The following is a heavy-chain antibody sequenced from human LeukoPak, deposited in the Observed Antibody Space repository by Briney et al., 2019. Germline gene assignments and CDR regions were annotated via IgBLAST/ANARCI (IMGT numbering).Heavy chain of an antibody. J-gene: IGHJ4*02. CDR3: ARGSRTNYFDTSAFYY. V-gene: IGHV4-59*01. Sequence: SETLSLTCTVSGGSISSYYWSWIRQPPGKGLEWIGYIYYSGSTNYNPSLKSRVTISVDTSKNQLSLRLSSVTAAETAVNYLARGSRTNYFDTSAFYYWGQGTLVTVSS. CDR1: GGSISSYY. D-gene: IGHD3-22*01. CDR2: IYYSGST.